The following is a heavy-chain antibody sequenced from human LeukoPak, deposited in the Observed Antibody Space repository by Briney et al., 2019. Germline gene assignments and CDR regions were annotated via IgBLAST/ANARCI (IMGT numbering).Heavy chain of an antibody. J-gene: IGHJ5*02. CDR2: ISYDGTNK. CDR3: ARRRIVADGTRWFDP. V-gene: IGHV3-30*03. Sequence: GGSLRLSCAASGFTFSTYGMHWVRQAPGKGLEWVAVISYDGTNKYSADSVKGRFTISRDNAENSLHLQMNSLRAEDTAVYYCARRRIVADGTRWFDPWGQGTLVTVSS. D-gene: IGHD6-13*01. CDR1: GFTFSTYG.